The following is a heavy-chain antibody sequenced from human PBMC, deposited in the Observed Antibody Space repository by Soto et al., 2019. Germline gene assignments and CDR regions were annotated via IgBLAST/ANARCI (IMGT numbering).Heavy chain of an antibody. V-gene: IGHV1-18*04. D-gene: IGHD6-19*01. CDR1: GYTFHSYG. J-gene: IGHJ5*02. Sequence: QVQLVQSGAEVKKPGASVKVSCKASGYTFHSYGISWVRQAPGQGLEWMGTISGYNGNTNYAQKLQGRVTMTTDTSSSTAYMELRRVRSDDTELYYCAREISSGLATWFDPWGQGTLVTVSS. CDR3: AREISSGLATWFDP. CDR2: ISGYNGNT.